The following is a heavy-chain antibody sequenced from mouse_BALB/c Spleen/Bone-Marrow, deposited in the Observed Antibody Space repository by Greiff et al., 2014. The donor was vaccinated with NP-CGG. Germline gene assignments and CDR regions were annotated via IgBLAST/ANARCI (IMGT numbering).Heavy chain of an antibody. J-gene: IGHJ4*01. CDR2: INPYNGGT. CDR3: ASWSTTGAMDY. Sequence: VQLQQSGPELVKPGASMRISCRASGYSFTAYTMNWVKQSHGKNLEWIGLINPYNGGTSYNRKFKGKATLTVDKSSSTAYMELLSLTSEDSAVYYCASWSTTGAMDYWGQGTSVTVSS. D-gene: IGHD5-1*01. V-gene: IGHV1-26*01. CDR1: GYSFTAYT.